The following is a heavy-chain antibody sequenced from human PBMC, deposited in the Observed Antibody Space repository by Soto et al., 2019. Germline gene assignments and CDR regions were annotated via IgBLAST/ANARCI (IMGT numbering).Heavy chain of an antibody. CDR2: VTADGGT. J-gene: IGHJ4*02. Sequence: GGALRLSCEGSGFTVSSHAMTWIRQAPGKGPEWVSTVTADGGTYYADSVKGRFAMSRDNSKNTVYLQMNSLRAEDTAVYYCVRGDNWNGEPSDYWGQGTLVTVSS. CDR1: GFTVSSHA. D-gene: IGHD1-1*01. V-gene: IGHV3-23*01. CDR3: VRGDNWNGEPSDY.